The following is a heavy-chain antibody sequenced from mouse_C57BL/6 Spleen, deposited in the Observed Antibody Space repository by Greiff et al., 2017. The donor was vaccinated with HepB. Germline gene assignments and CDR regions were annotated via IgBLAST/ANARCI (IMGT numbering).Heavy chain of an antibody. Sequence: VQLQQPGAELVKPGASVKMSCKASGYTFTSYWITWVKQRPGQGLEWIGDIYPGSGSTNYNEKFKSKATLTVATSSSTAYMQLSSLTSEDSAVYYCAKRDYYGSSYGGIFDYWGQGTTLTVSS. D-gene: IGHD1-1*01. CDR2: IYPGSGST. CDR3: AKRDYYGSSYGGIFDY. CDR1: GYTFTSYW. V-gene: IGHV1-55*01. J-gene: IGHJ2*01.